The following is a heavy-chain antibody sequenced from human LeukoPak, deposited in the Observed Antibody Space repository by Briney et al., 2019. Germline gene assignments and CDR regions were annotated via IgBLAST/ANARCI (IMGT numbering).Heavy chain of an antibody. Sequence: PGGSLRLSCAASGFTFSSYAMSWVRQAPGKGLEWVSAISGSGGSTYYADSVKGRFTISRDNAKNSLYLQMNSLRAEDTAVYYCARDIWNDAYKYYYYGMDVWGQGTTVTVSS. J-gene: IGHJ6*02. D-gene: IGHD1-1*01. CDR2: ISGSGGST. V-gene: IGHV3-23*01. CDR3: ARDIWNDAYKYYYYGMDV. CDR1: GFTFSSYA.